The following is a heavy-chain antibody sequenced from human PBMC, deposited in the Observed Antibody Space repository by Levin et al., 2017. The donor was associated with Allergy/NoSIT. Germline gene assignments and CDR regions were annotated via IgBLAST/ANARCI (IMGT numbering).Heavy chain of an antibody. V-gene: IGHV3-21*01. J-gene: IGHJ4*02. CDR1: GFTFNIYT. D-gene: IGHD5-24*01. CDR3: ARGPEI. CDR2: VSTNSAYI. Sequence: GGSLRLSCSASGFTFNIYTMNWVRQAPGKGLEWITFVSTNSAYIFYADSVRGRFTISRDNAKGSLYLQMDSLRADDTAIYYCARGPEIWGQGTPVTVSS.